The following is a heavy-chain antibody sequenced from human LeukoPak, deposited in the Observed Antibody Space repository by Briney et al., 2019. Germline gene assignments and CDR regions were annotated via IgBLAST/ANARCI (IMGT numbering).Heavy chain of an antibody. J-gene: IGHJ6*03. CDR2: IIPIFGTA. CDR3: AISGSSSSSTRRYYYMDV. D-gene: IGHD6-6*01. Sequence: SVKVSCKASGGTFSSYAISWVRQAPGQGLEWMGGIIPIFGTANYAQKFQGRVTITTDESTSTAYMELSSLRSEDTAVYYCAISGSSSSSTRRYYYMDVWGKGTTVTVSS. V-gene: IGHV1-69*05. CDR1: GGTFSSYA.